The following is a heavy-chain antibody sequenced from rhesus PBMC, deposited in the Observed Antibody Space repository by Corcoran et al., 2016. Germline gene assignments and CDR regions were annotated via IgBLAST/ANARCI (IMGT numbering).Heavy chain of an antibody. Sequence: QVQMQESGPGVVKPSATLSHKCAVSGGSISDSCRWSWISQHPGKDVEWIGYIYGTSPSTNYHPSLKLRVTISKDTSKHQFSLKLRSVTAADTAVYYCARKSVSCNTFFDYWGQGVLVTVSS. CDR3: ARKSVSCNTFFDY. J-gene: IGHJ4*01. CDR1: GGSISDSCR. CDR2: IYGTSPST. D-gene: IGHD6-25*01. V-gene: IGHV4S10*01.